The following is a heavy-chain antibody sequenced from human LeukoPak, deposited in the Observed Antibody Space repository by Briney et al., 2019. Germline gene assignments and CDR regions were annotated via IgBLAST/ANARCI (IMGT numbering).Heavy chain of an antibody. V-gene: IGHV3-53*01. CDR2: IFSGDNT. CDR3: TRGRGYNSGGYFDY. CDR1: GFAVSTNY. D-gene: IGHD5-24*01. Sequence: PGGSLRLSCAASGFAVSTNYMSWVRQAPGKGLEWVSVIFSGDNTYYSDSVKGRFTISRDNSKNMLNLQMNSLRAEDTAVYYCTRGRGYNSGGYFDYWGQGTLVTVSS. J-gene: IGHJ4*02.